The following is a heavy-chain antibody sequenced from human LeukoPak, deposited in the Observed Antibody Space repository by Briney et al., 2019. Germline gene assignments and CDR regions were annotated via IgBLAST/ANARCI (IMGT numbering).Heavy chain of an antibody. CDR1: GFTFTSYS. J-gene: IGHJ4*02. V-gene: IGHV3-23*01. CDR3: AKGGKWDVTPFDY. Sequence: PGGSLRLSCAGSGFTFTSYSMNWVRQAPGKGLEWVSTTSGGGGSTYYADSVKGRFTISRDNSKNTLYLQVNSLRAEDTAVYYCAKGGKWDVTPFDYWGQGTLVTVSS. CDR2: TSGGGGST. D-gene: IGHD1-26*01.